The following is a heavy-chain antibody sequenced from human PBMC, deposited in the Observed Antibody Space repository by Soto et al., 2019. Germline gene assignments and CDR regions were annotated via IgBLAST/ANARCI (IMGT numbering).Heavy chain of an antibody. Sequence: APLNCSFKASGYIFSANYIHWVRHDLGQGLEWLGWINPHSGATNYAQKFLGRVTMSADTSASTAYMDLARLKSDDTAVYYCVRAHARGFSTWFDPWGRRTLVTVSS. V-gene: IGHV1-2*02. CDR2: INPHSGAT. CDR1: GYIFSANY. CDR3: VRAHARGFSTWFDP. D-gene: IGHD3-22*01. J-gene: IGHJ5*02.